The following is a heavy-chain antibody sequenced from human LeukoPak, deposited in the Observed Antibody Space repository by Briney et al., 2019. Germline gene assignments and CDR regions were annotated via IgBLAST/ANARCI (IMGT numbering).Heavy chain of an antibody. Sequence: PSETLSLTCTVSGGSISSSSYYWGWIRQPPGKGLEWIGSIYYSGSTYYNPSLKSRVTISVDTSKNQFSLKLSSVTAADTAVYYCARSSGGQLWQKVSDWYFDLWGRGTLVTVSS. CDR2: IYYSGST. J-gene: IGHJ2*01. V-gene: IGHV4-39*07. D-gene: IGHD5-18*01. CDR3: ARSSGGQLWQKVSDWYFDL. CDR1: GGSISSSSYY.